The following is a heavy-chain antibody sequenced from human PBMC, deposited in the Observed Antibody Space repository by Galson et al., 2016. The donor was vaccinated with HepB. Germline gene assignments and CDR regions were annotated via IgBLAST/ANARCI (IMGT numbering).Heavy chain of an antibody. CDR2: TYYRSKWFN. D-gene: IGHD2/OR15-2a*01. CDR1: GDSVSNNNAA. V-gene: IGHV6-1*01. Sequence: CAISGDSVSNNNAAWHWIRQPPSRGLEWLGKTYYRSKWFNDYAGSVTSRISINPDTSQNQFSLQLNSVTPEDTAVYYCARQYGRVFEYWGQGTLVTVSS. CDR3: ARQYGRVFEY. J-gene: IGHJ4*02.